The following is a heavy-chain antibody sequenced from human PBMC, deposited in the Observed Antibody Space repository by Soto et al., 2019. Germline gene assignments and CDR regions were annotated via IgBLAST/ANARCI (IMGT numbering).Heavy chain of an antibody. CDR1: GGSVSSGSYY. J-gene: IGHJ5*02. D-gene: IGHD3-3*01. CDR2: IYYSGST. Sequence: QVQLQESGPGLVKPSETLSLTCTVSGGSVSSGSYYWSWIRQPPGKGLEWIGYIYYSGSTNYNPSLKSRVTISVDTSKNQFSLKLSSVPAADTAVYYCARVGGDFWSGYYTGAVFDPWGQGTLVTVSS. CDR3: ARVGGDFWSGYYTGAVFDP. V-gene: IGHV4-61*01.